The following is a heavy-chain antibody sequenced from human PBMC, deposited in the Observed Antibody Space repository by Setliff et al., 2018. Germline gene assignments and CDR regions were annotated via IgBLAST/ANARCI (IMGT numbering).Heavy chain of an antibody. J-gene: IGHJ4*02. D-gene: IGHD6-13*01. CDR1: GFTFGDYA. CDR3: ITSSSWYPFDY. CDR2: IRSKAYGGTT. Sequence: PGGSLRLSCTASGFTFGDYAMSWVRQAPGKGLEWVGFIRSKAYGGTTEYAASVKGRFTISRDDSKNTLYLQMNSLKTEDTAVYYCITSSSWYPFDYWGQGTLVTVSS. V-gene: IGHV3-49*04.